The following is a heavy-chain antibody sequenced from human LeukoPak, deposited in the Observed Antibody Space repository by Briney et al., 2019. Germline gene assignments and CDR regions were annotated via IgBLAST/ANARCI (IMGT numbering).Heavy chain of an antibody. D-gene: IGHD6-19*01. CDR3: ARGLRQWLLTYYFDY. CDR2: ISSSGTTI. V-gene: IGHV3-11*04. CDR1: GFTFSDYY. J-gene: IGHJ4*02. Sequence: PGGSLKLSCAASGFTFSDYYMSWIRQAPGEGLEWVSYISSSGTTIYYADSVKGRFTISRDNAKNSLHLQMNSLRAEDTAVYYCARGLRQWLLTYYFDYWGLGTRVTVSS.